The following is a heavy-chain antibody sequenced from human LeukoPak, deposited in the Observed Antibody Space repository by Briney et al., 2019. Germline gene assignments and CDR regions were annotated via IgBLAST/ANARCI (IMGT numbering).Heavy chain of an antibody. J-gene: IGHJ5*02. CDR3: AKLTSYSSSWYRWFDP. V-gene: IGHV3-30*02. D-gene: IGHD6-13*01. CDR2: IRYDGSNK. CDR1: GFTFSGYG. Sequence: GGSLRLSCAASGFTFSGYGMHWVRQAPGKGLEWVAFIRYDGSNKYYADSVKGRFTISRDNSKNTLYLQMNSLRAEDTAVYYCAKLTSYSSSWYRWFDPWGQGTLVTVSS.